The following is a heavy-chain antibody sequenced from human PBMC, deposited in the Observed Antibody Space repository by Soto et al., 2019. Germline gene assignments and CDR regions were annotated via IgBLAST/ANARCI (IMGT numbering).Heavy chain of an antibody. CDR2: IKSKTDGGTT. CDR1: GFSSNNAW. D-gene: IGHD1-26*01. V-gene: IGHV3-15*07. J-gene: IGHJ4*02. CDR3: TSEDTNSGSYRVDY. Sequence: EVQLVESGGGLVKPGGSLRLSCAASGFSSNNAWMNWVRQAPGKGLEWDGRIKSKTDGGTTDYAAPVKGRFTIARDDSKNKRYLQMNSLKTEDTAVYYCTSEDTNSGSYRVDYWGQGTLVTVSS.